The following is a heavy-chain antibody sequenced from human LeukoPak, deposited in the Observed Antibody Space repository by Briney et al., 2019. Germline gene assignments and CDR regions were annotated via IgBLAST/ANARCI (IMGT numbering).Heavy chain of an antibody. CDR1: GYTFTSYH. D-gene: IGHD4-11*01. Sequence: ASVKVSCMASGYTFTSYHMHWVRQAPGQGLEWMGIINPSGGSTSYAQKFQGRVTLTKDTSTSTVYMELSSLRSEETALYYCVRGYSTSLAPFDYWGQGSLVTVSS. V-gene: IGHV1-46*01. CDR2: INPSGGST. J-gene: IGHJ4*02. CDR3: VRGYSTSLAPFDY.